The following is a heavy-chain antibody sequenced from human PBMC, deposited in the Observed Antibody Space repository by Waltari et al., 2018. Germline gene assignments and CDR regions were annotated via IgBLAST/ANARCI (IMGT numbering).Heavy chain of an antibody. J-gene: IGHJ4*02. CDR3: ARESGEQL. CDR1: GGSISSGSYY. Sequence: QVQLQESGPGLVKPSQTLSLTCTVSGGSISSGSYYWSWIRQPAGKGLEWIGRIYTSGSTNYTPSLKSRVTISVDASKSPFSLRLSSLAAADTAVYYCARESGEQLWGQGTLVTVSS. D-gene: IGHD6-13*01. CDR2: IYTSGST. V-gene: IGHV4-61*02.